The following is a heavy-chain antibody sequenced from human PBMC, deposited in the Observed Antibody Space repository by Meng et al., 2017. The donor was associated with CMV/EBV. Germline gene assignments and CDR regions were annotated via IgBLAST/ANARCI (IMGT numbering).Heavy chain of an antibody. Sequence: QVQLQGSGPGMVKPSETRSLTCTVSVGSISSYYWSWIRRPAGKGLEWIGRIYTSGSTNYHPSLKSRVTMSVDTSKNQFSLKLSSVTAADTAVYYCARVLRWNGVIDYWGQGTLVTVSS. J-gene: IGHJ4*02. CDR3: ARVLRWNGVIDY. CDR1: VGSISSYY. CDR2: IYTSGST. D-gene: IGHD4-23*01. V-gene: IGHV4-4*07.